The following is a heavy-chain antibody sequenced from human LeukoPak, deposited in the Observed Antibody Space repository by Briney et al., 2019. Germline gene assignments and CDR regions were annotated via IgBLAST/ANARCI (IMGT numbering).Heavy chain of an antibody. CDR2: IRQDGNEK. D-gene: IGHD2-2*02. CDR3: ARGRQYCSSTSCYTWVY. V-gene: IGHV3-7*01. Sequence: GGSLRLSCAASGFTFSNHWMSWVRQAPGKGLEWVANIRQDGNEKKYVDSVKGRFTISRDNAKNSLYLQMNSLRAEDTAVYYCARGRQYCSSTSCYTWVYWGQGTLVTVSS. CDR1: GFTFSNHW. J-gene: IGHJ4*02.